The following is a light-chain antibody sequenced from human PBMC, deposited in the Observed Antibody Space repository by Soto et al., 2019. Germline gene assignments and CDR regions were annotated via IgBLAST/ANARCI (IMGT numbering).Light chain of an antibody. J-gene: IGLJ2*01. V-gene: IGLV2-14*03. CDR3: MSFTTSSTVL. CDR1: SSDIGGYNY. CDR2: DVS. Sequence: QSVLTHPASVSGSPGQSITISCTGTSSDIGGYNYVSWYQQHPGKAPKLILYDVSNRPSGVSNRFSGSKSGNTASLTISGLQAEEQADYYCMSFTTSSTVLFGGGTKLTVL.